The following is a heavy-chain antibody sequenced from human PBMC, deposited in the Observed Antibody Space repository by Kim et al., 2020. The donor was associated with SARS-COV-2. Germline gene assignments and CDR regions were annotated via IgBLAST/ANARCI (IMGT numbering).Heavy chain of an antibody. CDR2: IYYSGST. V-gene: IGHV4-59*01. CDR3: AREKRKQLGAYYYYYYMDV. J-gene: IGHJ6*03. D-gene: IGHD6-13*01. CDR1: GGSISSYY. Sequence: SETLSLTCTVSGGSISSYYWSWIRQPPGKGLEWIGYIYYSGSTNYNPSLKSRVTISVDTSKNQFSLKLSSVTAADTAVYYCAREKRKQLGAYYYYYYMDV.